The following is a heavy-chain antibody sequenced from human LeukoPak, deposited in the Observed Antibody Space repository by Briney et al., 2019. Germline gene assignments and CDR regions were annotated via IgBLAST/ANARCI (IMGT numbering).Heavy chain of an antibody. J-gene: IGHJ4*02. V-gene: IGHV3-73*01. D-gene: IGHD6-19*01. CDR2: IRSKANSYAT. CDR1: GFTFSGSA. Sequence: GGSLKLSCAASGFTFSGSAMHWVRQAPGKGLEWVGRIRSKANSYATAYAASVKGRFTISRDDSKNTAYLQMNSLKTEDTAVYYCTLSSGWYGGDYWGQGTLVTVSS. CDR3: TLSSGWYGGDY.